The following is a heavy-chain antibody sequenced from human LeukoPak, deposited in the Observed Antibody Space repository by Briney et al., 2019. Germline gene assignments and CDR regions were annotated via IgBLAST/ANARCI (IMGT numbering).Heavy chain of an antibody. Sequence: GSLRLSCAASGFTFSSYAMTWVRQAPGKGLEWVSGIRSSGADTHYADSVKGRFTISRDNSQNTLYLQMNSLRADDTAVYYCAKGCDSNCYRSDYWGQGTLVTVSS. CDR3: AKGCDSNCYRSDY. CDR2: IRSSGADT. J-gene: IGHJ4*02. D-gene: IGHD2-2*01. V-gene: IGHV3-23*01. CDR1: GFTFSSYA.